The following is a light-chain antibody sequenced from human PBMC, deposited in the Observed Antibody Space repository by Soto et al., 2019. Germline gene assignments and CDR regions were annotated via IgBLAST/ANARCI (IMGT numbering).Light chain of an antibody. V-gene: IGLV2-8*01. CDR2: EVT. Sequence: QSALTQPPSASGSPGQSVTISCTGTSSDVGDYYSVSWYLQHPGKAPKLIIYEVTKRPSGVPDRFSGSKSGNTASLTVSGLRTEDEADYYCSSYAGSNNFVVFGGGTKLTVL. J-gene: IGLJ3*02. CDR1: SSDVGDYYS. CDR3: SSYAGSNNFVV.